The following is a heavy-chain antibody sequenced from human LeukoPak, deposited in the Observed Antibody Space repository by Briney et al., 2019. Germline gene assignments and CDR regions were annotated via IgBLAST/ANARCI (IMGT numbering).Heavy chain of an antibody. CDR3: AKRLGSGPPIYGMDV. J-gene: IGHJ6*02. D-gene: IGHD3-3*01. CDR1: GITFNNYA. Sequence: GGSLRLSCAASGITFNNYAMRWVRQAPGKGLEWVSGISGSGTTINYADSVKGRFTISRDNSKNTVYLQMNSLRAEDTAVYFCAKRLGSGPPIYGMDVWGQGTTVTVSS. V-gene: IGHV3-23*01. CDR2: ISGSGTTI.